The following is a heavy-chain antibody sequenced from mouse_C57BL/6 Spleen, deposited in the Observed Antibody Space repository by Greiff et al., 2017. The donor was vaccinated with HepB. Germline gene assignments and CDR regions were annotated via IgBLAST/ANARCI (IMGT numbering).Heavy chain of an antibody. CDR2: ISYDGSN. V-gene: IGHV3-6*01. CDR3: ARDRYYGSSYRYFDY. J-gene: IGHJ2*01. CDR1: GYSITSGYY. Sequence: EVQLQQSGPGLVKPSPSLSLTCSVTGYSITSGYYWNWIRQFPGNKLEWMGYISYDGSNNYNPSLNNRISITRDTSKNQFFLQLNSVTTEDTATYYCARDRYYGSSYRYFDYWGQGTTLTVSS. D-gene: IGHD1-1*01.